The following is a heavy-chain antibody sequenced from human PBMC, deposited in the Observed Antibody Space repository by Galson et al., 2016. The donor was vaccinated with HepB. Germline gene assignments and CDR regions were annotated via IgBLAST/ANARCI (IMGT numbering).Heavy chain of an antibody. CDR2: IIPIFGTA. J-gene: IGHJ4*02. V-gene: IGHV1-69*06. CDR3: ARDNGYSYGFDY. Sequence: SVKVSCKASGGTFSSYAISWVRQAPGQGLEWMGGIIPIFGTANYAQKFQGRVTITADKSTSTAYMELSSLRSEDTAVYYCARDNGYSYGFDYWGQGTLVTVSS. D-gene: IGHD5-18*01. CDR1: GGTFSSYA.